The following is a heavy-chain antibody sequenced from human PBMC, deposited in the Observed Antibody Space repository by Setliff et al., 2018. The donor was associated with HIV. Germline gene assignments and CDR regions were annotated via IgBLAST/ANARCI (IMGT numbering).Heavy chain of an antibody. CDR1: GGSISGYY. Sequence: PSETLSLTCTVSGGSISGYYWSWIRQPPGKGLEWIGYIYTSGSTNYNPSLKSRVTISVDTSKNQFSLKLSSVTAADTAVYYCASLDGSESPYIYYYYMDVWGKGTEVTVS. D-gene: IGHD3-10*01. CDR3: ASLDGSESPYIYYYYMDV. V-gene: IGHV4-4*08. J-gene: IGHJ6*03. CDR2: IYTSGST.